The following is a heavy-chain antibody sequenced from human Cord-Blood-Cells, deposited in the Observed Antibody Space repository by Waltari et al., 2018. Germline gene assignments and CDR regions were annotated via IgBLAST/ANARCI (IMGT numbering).Heavy chain of an antibody. V-gene: IGHV4-39*01. J-gene: IGHJ3*02. CDR1: GGSISSSSYY. D-gene: IGHD5-12*01. CDR3: AVATMVRDAFDI. Sequence: QLQLQESGPGLVKPSETLSLTCTVSGGSISSSSYYWGWIRQPPGKGLEWIGSIYYSGRTYYNPSLKSRVTISVDTSKNQFSLKLSSVTAADTAVYYCAVATMVRDAFDIWGQGTMVTVSS. CDR2: IYYSGRT.